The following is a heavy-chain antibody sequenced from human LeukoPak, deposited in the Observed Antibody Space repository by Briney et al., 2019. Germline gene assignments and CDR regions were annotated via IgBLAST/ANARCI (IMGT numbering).Heavy chain of an antibody. J-gene: IGHJ6*02. V-gene: IGHV3-15*01. CDR3: TTDRGVPGDV. Sequence: GGSLRLSCAASGFTFSNVWMSWVRQGPGKGLAWVGRIKSKADGGTTDYAAPVKGRFTISRDDSKTTLYLQMNSLKTEDTAVYYCTTDRGVPGDVWGQGTTVTVSS. CDR1: GFTFSNVW. CDR2: IKSKADGGTT. D-gene: IGHD2-2*01.